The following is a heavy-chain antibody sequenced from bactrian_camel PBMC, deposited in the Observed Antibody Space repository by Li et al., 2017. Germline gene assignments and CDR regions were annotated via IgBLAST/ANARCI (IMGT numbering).Heavy chain of an antibody. CDR2: ISSDGSNT. D-gene: IGHD3*01. J-gene: IGHJ4*01. Sequence: HVQLVESGGGLVQNGGSVRLSCAASGFTFSTYDMTWVRQPPGKVREWVSSISSDGSNTYYADSTKGRFIVSRDNAKNTLYLQMNSLKTEDTAMYYCAADPYMTCIPPNVPRFDFLGQGTQVTVS. CDR1: GFTFSTYD. V-gene: IGHV3S6*01.